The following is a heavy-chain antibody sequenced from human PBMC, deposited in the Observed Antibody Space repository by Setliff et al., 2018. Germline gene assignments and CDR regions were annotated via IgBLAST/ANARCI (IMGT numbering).Heavy chain of an antibody. D-gene: IGHD3-3*01. V-gene: IGHV3-21*01. Sequence: PGGSLRLSCAASGFTFSSYSMNWVRQAPGKGLEWVSSISSSSYIYYADSVKGRFTISRDNAKNSLYLQMNSLRAEDTAVYYCARDTYTIFGVVPSEAHAFDIWGQGTMVTV. CDR2: ISSSSYI. J-gene: IGHJ3*02. CDR1: GFTFSSYS. CDR3: ARDTYTIFGVVPSEAHAFDI.